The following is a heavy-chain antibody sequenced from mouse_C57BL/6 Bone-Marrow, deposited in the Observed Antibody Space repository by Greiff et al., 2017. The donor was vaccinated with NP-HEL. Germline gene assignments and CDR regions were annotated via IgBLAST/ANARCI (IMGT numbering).Heavy chain of an antibody. CDR1: GFNIKDDY. V-gene: IGHV14-4*01. CDR2: IDPENGDT. D-gene: IGHD1-2*01. CDR3: TLYYGHWYFDV. J-gene: IGHJ1*03. Sequence: VQLQQSGAELVRPGASVKLSCTASGFNIKDDYMHWVKQRPEQGLEWIGWIDPENGDTEYASKFQGKATITAYTSSNTAYLQLSSLTSEDTAVYYCTLYYGHWYFDVWGTGTTVTVSS.